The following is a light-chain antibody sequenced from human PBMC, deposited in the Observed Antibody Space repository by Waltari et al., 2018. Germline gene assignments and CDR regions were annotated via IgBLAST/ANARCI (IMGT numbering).Light chain of an antibody. Sequence: DIVLTQSPGTLSLSPGVRATLSCRASQSVSSSSLAWYQQKPGQAPRLLIYGASSRATGIPDRFSGSGSGTDFTLTISRLEPEDFAGYYCQQYDTSPLYTFGQGTKLEIK. CDR1: QSVSSSS. CDR2: GAS. V-gene: IGKV3-20*01. CDR3: QQYDTSPLYT. J-gene: IGKJ2*01.